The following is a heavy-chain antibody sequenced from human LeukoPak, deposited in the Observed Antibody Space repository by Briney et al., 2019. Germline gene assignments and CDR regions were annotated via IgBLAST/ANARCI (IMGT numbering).Heavy chain of an antibody. J-gene: IGHJ5*02. CDR1: GLTGSHNY. CDR3: IVFGDSNH. CDR2: IHTSGDT. Sequence: GGSLRLSCAASGLTGSHNYVSWVRQALGEGLVWVSAIHTSGDTCYADSVKGRFTISRDTSKNTLYLQINSLRVEDTAVYYCIVFGDSNHWGQGTLVTVSS. D-gene: IGHD4-17*01. V-gene: IGHV3-53*01.